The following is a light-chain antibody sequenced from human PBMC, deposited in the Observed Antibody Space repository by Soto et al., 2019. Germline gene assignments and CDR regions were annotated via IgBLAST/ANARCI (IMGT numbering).Light chain of an antibody. CDR2: GSS. Sequence: EVVLTQSPGTLSLSPGERGTISCRASQSISNNYFAWYQQKPGQAPRLLIFGSSDRATGIPDRFSGSGSGTDFTLTISRLEPQEFAVYYCQQYGSSPPYTFGQGTKLEIK. V-gene: IGKV3-20*01. CDR1: QSISNNY. J-gene: IGKJ2*01. CDR3: QQYGSSPPYT.